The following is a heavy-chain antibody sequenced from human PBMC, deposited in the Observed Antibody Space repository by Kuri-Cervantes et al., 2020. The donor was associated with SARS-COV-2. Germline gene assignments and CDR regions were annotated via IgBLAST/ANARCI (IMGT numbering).Heavy chain of an antibody. CDR1: GYTFTSSD. J-gene: IGHJ6*02. V-gene: IGHV1-8*01. CDR3: ARRGKTTIFGVSFHHYGMDV. D-gene: IGHD3-3*01. Sequence: ASVKVSCKASGYTFTSSDINWVRQATGQGLEWMGWMNPNSGNTGYAQKFQGRVTMTRSTSISTAYMELSSLRSEDTAAYYCARRGKTTIFGVSFHHYGMDVWGQGTTVTVSS. CDR2: MNPNSGNT.